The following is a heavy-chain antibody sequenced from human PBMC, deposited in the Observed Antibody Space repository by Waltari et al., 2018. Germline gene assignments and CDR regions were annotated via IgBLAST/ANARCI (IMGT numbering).Heavy chain of an antibody. CDR2: IYTSGST. CDR1: GGSISSGSYY. J-gene: IGHJ4*02. D-gene: IGHD3-10*01. V-gene: IGHV4-61*02. CDR3: ARDYGVLGEFDY. Sequence: QVQLQESGPGLVKPSQTLSLTCTVSGGSISSGSYYWSWIRQPAGKGLEWIGRIYTSGSTNYNPSLKSRVTISVDTSKNQFSLKLSSVTAADTAVYYCARDYGVLGEFDYWGQGTLVTVSS.